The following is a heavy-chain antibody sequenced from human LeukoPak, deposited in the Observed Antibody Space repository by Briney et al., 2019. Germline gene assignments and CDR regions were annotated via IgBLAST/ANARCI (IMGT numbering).Heavy chain of an antibody. J-gene: IGHJ4*02. CDR2: IYYSGST. V-gene: IGHV4-30-4*01. CDR3: ARSYGDPSRYFDY. Sequence: SETRSLTCTVSGGSISSGDYYWSWIRQAPGKGLEWIGYIYYSGSTYYNPSLKSRVTISVDTSKNQFSLKLSSVTAADTAVYYCARSYGDPSRYFDYWGQGTLVTVSS. D-gene: IGHD4-17*01. CDR1: GGSISSGDYY.